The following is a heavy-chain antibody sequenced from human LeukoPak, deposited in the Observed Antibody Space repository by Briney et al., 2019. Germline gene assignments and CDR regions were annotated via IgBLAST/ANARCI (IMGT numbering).Heavy chain of an antibody. CDR3: ARAPLFIYSNYPYYYYYMDV. J-gene: IGHJ6*03. CDR2: IYYSGST. D-gene: IGHD4-11*01. CDR1: GGSISSSSYY. V-gene: IGHV4-61*01. Sequence: PSETLSLTCTVSGGSISSSSYYWSWIRQPPGKGLEWIGYIYYSGSTNYNPSLKSRVTISVDTSKNQFSLKLSSVNAADTAVYYCARAPLFIYSNYPYYYYYMDVWGKGTTVTVSS.